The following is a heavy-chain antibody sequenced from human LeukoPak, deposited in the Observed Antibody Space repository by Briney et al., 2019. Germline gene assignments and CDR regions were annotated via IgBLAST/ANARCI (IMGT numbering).Heavy chain of an antibody. J-gene: IGHJ6*03. Sequence: PGGSLRLSCSASGFTFSTYAMTWVRQAPGKGLEWVSLISGTGGSTYYADSVKGRFTISRDNSKNTLYLQMNSLRAEDTAVYYCAKKGAPTPALRFLEWLNHLADNYMDVWGKGTTVTVSS. CDR1: GFTFSTYA. V-gene: IGHV3-23*01. CDR3: AKKGAPTPALRFLEWLNHLADNYMDV. CDR2: ISGTGGST. D-gene: IGHD3-3*01.